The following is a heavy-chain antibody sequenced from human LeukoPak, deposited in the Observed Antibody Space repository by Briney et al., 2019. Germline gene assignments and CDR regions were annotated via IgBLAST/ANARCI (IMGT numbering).Heavy chain of an antibody. V-gene: IGHV4-30-4*01. Sequence: PSETLSLTCTVSGGSISSGNCYWSWLRQPPGKGLEWIGYIYYSGTTYYNPSLKSRVTISVDTSKNQFSLKLSSVTAADTAVYYCARVSRVTPGVDYWGQGTLVTVSS. CDR2: IYYSGTT. CDR3: ARVSRVTPGVDY. D-gene: IGHD2-21*02. CDR1: GGSISSGNCY. J-gene: IGHJ4*02.